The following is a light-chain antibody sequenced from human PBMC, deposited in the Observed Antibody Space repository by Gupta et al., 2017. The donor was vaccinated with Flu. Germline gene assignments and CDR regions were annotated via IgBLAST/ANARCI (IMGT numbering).Light chain of an antibody. CDR2: NDN. V-gene: IGLV1-44*01. J-gene: IGLJ2*01. CDR3: AAWDDSLHGGV. Sequence: SSNIGSNTVNWHQQFPGSAPKVLFYNDNERPSGVPDRFSASKSGTSASLAISGLQSEDEADYYCAAWDDSLHGGVFGGGTKLTVL. CDR1: SSNIGSNT.